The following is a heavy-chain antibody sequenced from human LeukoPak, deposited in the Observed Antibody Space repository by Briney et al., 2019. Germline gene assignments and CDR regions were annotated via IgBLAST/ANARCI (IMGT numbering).Heavy chain of an antibody. V-gene: IGHV3-23*01. CDR1: GFTFSSYA. CDR2: ITDSGAGT. D-gene: IGHD6-13*01. Sequence: GGSLRLSCAASGFTFSSYAMSWVRQTPGKRLEYVSSITDSGAGTYYADSVKGRFTISRDNSKNTLYLQMNSVGAEDTAVYYCARIASSTWKNFDYWGQGTLVTVSS. J-gene: IGHJ4*02. CDR3: ARIASSTWKNFDY.